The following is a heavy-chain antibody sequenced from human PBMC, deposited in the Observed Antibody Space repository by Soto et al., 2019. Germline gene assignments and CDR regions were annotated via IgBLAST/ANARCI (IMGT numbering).Heavy chain of an antibody. CDR3: AKDWRKAFTYYYDSSGPEDY. J-gene: IGHJ4*02. V-gene: IGHV3-30*18. CDR1: GFTFSSYG. D-gene: IGHD3-22*01. CDR2: ISYDGSNK. Sequence: PGGSLRLSCAASGFTFSSYGMHWVRQAPGKGLEWVAVISYDGSNKYYADSVKGRFTISRDNSKNTLYLQMNSLRAEDTAVYYCAKDWRKAFTYYYDSSGPEDYWGQGT.